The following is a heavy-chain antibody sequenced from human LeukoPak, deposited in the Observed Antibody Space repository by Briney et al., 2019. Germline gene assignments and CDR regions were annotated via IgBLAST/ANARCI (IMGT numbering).Heavy chain of an antibody. D-gene: IGHD5-18*01. J-gene: IGHJ4*02. Sequence: SETLSLTCAVYGGSFSGYYWSWIRQPPGKGLEWIGYVFDSGRTKVNPSLTSRVTLSTDTSKNQLSLRLSSVTAADTAVYYCTTIKRGDIFGYFDFWGQGILVTVSP. CDR1: GGSFSGYY. CDR3: TTIKRGDIFGYFDF. CDR2: VFDSGRT. V-gene: IGHV4-34*11.